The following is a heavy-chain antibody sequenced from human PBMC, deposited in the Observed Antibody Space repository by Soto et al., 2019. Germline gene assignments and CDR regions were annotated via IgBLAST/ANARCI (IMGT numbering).Heavy chain of an antibody. CDR1: GYTFTSYG. Sequence: QVQLVQSGAEVKKPGASVKVSCKASGYTFTSYGISWVRQAPGQGLEWMGWISAYNGNTNYAQKLQGRVTMTTDTSTSTAYMELRSLRSDDTAVYYCARDRWSSSWYSGYYYYYGMDVWGQGTTVTVSS. D-gene: IGHD6-13*01. V-gene: IGHV1-18*01. J-gene: IGHJ6*02. CDR3: ARDRWSSSWYSGYYYYYGMDV. CDR2: ISAYNGNT.